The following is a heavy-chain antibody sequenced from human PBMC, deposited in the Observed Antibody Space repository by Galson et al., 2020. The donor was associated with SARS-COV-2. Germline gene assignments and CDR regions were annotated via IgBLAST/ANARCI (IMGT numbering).Heavy chain of an antibody. CDR2: ISYDGSYK. CDR3: ASSPGIAGIGTRFSFQD. V-gene: IGHV3-30*01. J-gene: IGHJ1*01. D-gene: IGHD1-26*01. CDR1: GFPFSTYA. Sequence: GESLKISCAASGFPFSTYAMHWVRQAPGKGLEWVAAISYDGSYKHDVDSLKGRFTISRDTSKNTLYLQMNSLRPEDTAVYYCASSPGIAGIGTRFSFQDWAHGTLVTRSS.